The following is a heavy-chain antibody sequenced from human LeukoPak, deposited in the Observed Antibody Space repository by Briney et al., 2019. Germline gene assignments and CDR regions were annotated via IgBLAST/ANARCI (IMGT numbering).Heavy chain of an antibody. D-gene: IGHD6-19*01. Sequence: SETLSLTCTVSGGSITSHYWSWIRQPAGKGLEWIGRIYGSGITNYNPSLKSRVTMSVDTSKNQFSLKLSSLTAADTAVYYCARSTVASTMEEFEFDYWGQGTLVTVSS. CDR2: IYGSGIT. CDR3: ARSTVASTMEEFEFDY. J-gene: IGHJ4*02. CDR1: GGSITSHY. V-gene: IGHV4-4*07.